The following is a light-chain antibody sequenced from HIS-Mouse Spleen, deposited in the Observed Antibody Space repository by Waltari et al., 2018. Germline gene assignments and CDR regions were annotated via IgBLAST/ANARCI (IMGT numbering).Light chain of an antibody. CDR1: SSDVGGYNY. Sequence: QSALTQPASVSGSPGQSITISCTGTSSDVGGYNYVSWYQQHPGKAPKLMVYEVSNLPSGVCNRFSGSKSGNTASLTISGLQAEDEADYYCSSYTSSSTRVFGGGTKLTVL. CDR3: SSYTSSSTRV. J-gene: IGLJ3*02. V-gene: IGLV2-14*01. CDR2: EVS.